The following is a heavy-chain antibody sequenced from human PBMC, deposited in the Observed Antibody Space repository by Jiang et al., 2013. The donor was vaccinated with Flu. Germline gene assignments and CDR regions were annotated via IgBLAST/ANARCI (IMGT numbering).Heavy chain of an antibody. CDR2: IYYSGST. Sequence: PGLVKPSETLSLTCTVSGGSISSSSYYWDWIRQPPGKGLEWIGSIYYSGSTYYNPSLKSRVTISVDTSKNQFSLKLSSVTAADTAVYYCARDSHQNYDSSGHYYFDYWGQGTLVTVSS. V-gene: IGHV4-39*07. D-gene: IGHD3-22*01. CDR1: GGSISSSSYY. J-gene: IGHJ4*02. CDR3: ARDSHQNYDSSGHYYFDY.